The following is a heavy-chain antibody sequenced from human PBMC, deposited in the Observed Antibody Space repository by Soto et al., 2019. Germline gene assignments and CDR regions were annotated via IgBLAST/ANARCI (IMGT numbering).Heavy chain of an antibody. J-gene: IGHJ4*02. V-gene: IGHV3-48*02. CDR3: AKLITFASRASDY. D-gene: IGHD3-3*02. Sequence: PGGSLRLSCVGSGFTFSDYGMNWVRQAPGKGLEWIAYISSNSATKYYVDSVKGRFTISRDNAANSLYLQVDSLSDEDTAMYYCAKLITFASRASDYWGQGTLVTVS. CDR1: GFTFSDYG. CDR2: ISSNSATK.